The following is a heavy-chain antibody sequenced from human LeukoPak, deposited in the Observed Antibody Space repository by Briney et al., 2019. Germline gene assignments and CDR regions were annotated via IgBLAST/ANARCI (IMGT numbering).Heavy chain of an antibody. V-gene: IGHV1-18*01. D-gene: IGHD3-10*01. CDR2: ISAYNGNT. CDR3: ARQRITMVRGVISPPDY. Sequence: GASVKVSCKASGYTFTSYGISWVRQAPGQGLEWMGWISAYNGNTNYAQKLQGRVTMTTDTSTSTAYMELRSLRSDDTAVYYCARQRITMVRGVISPPDYWGQGTLVTVSS. J-gene: IGHJ4*02. CDR1: GYTFTSYG.